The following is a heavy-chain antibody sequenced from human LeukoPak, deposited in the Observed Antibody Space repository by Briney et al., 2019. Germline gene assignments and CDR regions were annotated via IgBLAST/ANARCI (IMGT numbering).Heavy chain of an antibody. V-gene: IGHV4-39*07. CDR2: IYYSGST. D-gene: IGHD2-15*01. Sequence: PETLSLTCTVSGGSISSSSYYWGWIRQPPGKGLEWIGTIYYSGSTYYNPSLKSRVTISVDTSKNQFSLKLSSVTAADTAVYYCARPNCSGGSCYTSYFDYWGQGTLVTVSS. J-gene: IGHJ4*02. CDR3: ARPNCSGGSCYTSYFDY. CDR1: GGSISSSSYY.